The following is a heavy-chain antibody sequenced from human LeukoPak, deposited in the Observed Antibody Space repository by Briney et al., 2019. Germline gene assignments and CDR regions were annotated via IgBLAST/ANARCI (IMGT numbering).Heavy chain of an antibody. CDR3: ARDIYTSGSLGY. Sequence: ASVKVSCKASGYSFTSYYIHWVRQPPGQGLEWMGIINPSGGSTSYAPKFQGRVTMTRDTSTSTVYMELSSLRSEDTAVYYCARDIYTSGSLGYWGQGTLVTVSS. CDR1: GYSFTSYY. CDR2: INPSGGST. D-gene: IGHD3-10*01. J-gene: IGHJ4*02. V-gene: IGHV1-46*01.